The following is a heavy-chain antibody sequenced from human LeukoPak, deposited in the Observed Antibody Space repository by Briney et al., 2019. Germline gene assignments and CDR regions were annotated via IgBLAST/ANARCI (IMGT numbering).Heavy chain of an antibody. CDR3: ARDLRGSYDY. Sequence: GGSLRLSCAASGFTLTSYWMTWVRQAPGKGLEWVANIKQDGSEKYYVDSVKGRFTISRDNAKNSVYLQMNSLRAEDTAVYYCARDLRGSYDYWGQGTLVTVSS. D-gene: IGHD1-26*01. CDR2: IKQDGSEK. J-gene: IGHJ4*02. CDR1: GFTLTSYW. V-gene: IGHV3-7*01.